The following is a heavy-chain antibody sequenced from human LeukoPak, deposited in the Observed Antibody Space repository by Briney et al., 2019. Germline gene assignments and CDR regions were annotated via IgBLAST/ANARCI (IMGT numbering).Heavy chain of an antibody. CDR1: GYTFTSYA. V-gene: IGHV1-3*01. CDR2: INAGNGNT. D-gene: IGHD6-13*01. CDR3: ARRYSSSWYAPFDY. Sequence: ASGKVSCKASGYTFTSYAMHWVRQAPGQRLEWMGWINAGNGNTKYSQKFQGRVTITRDTSASTAYMELSSLRSEDTAVYYCARRYSSSWYAPFDYWGQGTLVTVSS. J-gene: IGHJ4*02.